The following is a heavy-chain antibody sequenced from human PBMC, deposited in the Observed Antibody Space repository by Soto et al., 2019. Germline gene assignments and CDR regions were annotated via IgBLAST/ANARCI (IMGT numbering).Heavy chain of an antibody. Sequence: GASVKVSCKASGGTFSSYAISWVRQAPGQGLEWMGGIIPIFGTANYAQKFQGRVTITADESTSTAYMELSSLRSEDTAVYYCARGAANIAAAGSGNFDYWGQGTLVTVSS. J-gene: IGHJ4*02. CDR1: GGTFSSYA. V-gene: IGHV1-69*13. D-gene: IGHD6-13*01. CDR3: ARGAANIAAAGSGNFDY. CDR2: IIPIFGTA.